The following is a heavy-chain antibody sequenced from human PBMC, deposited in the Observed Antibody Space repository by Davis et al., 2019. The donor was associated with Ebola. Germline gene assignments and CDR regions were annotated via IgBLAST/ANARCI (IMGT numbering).Heavy chain of an antibody. CDR3: AREGRIALGTGGMDV. D-gene: IGHD2/OR15-2a*01. CDR2: MYYSGYT. J-gene: IGHJ6*01. Sequence: PSETLSLTCTVSGGSISSGGYYWSWIRQHPTKGLEWIGSMYYSGYTNYNPSLKSRVTILVDTSNRQFSLRLSSVTAADTAVYYCAREGRIALGTGGMDVWGQGTTVTVSS. CDR1: GGSISSGGYY. V-gene: IGHV4-31*03.